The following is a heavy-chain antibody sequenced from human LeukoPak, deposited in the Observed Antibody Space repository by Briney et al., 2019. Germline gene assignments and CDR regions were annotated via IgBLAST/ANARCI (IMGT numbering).Heavy chain of an antibody. CDR3: AGETGDQERYHFFDI. CDR1: GFTFSTYW. CDR2: IKQDGSEK. D-gene: IGHD7-27*01. J-gene: IGHJ3*02. V-gene: IGHV3-7*01. Sequence: TGVSLRLSGAAPGFTFSTYWMSWVRQAPGKGREGVANIKQDGSEKSYVDSVKGRFTISRDNAGNSLYLQMKSLRAEDTAVYYCAGETGDQERYHFFDIWGQGTMVTVSS.